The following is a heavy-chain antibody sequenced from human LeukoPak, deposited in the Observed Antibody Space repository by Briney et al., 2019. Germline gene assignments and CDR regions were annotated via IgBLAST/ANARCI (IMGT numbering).Heavy chain of an antibody. CDR2: IYSGGST. Sequence: GGSLRLSCAASGFTVSSNYMSWVRQAPGKGLEWVSVIYSGGSTYYADSVKGRFTISRHNSKNTLYLQMNSLGAEDTAVYYCARIPTDYYDSSGYRYFDYWGQGTLDTVSS. CDR1: GFTVSSNY. CDR3: ARIPTDYYDSSGYRYFDY. J-gene: IGHJ4*02. D-gene: IGHD3-22*01. V-gene: IGHV3-53*04.